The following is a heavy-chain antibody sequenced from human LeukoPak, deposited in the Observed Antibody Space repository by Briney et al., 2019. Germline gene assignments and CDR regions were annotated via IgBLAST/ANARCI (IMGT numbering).Heavy chain of an antibody. V-gene: IGHV3-23*01. D-gene: IGHD2-2*02. Sequence: GFLRLSCAASGYTFSSYAMSWVRQAPGKGLEWVSAISGSGGSTYYADSVKGRFTISRDNSKNTLYLQMNSLRAEDTAVYYCAKEVPYCSSTSCYRAYFDYWGQGTLVTVSS. CDR1: GYTFSSYA. CDR2: ISGSGGST. CDR3: AKEVPYCSSTSCYRAYFDY. J-gene: IGHJ4*02.